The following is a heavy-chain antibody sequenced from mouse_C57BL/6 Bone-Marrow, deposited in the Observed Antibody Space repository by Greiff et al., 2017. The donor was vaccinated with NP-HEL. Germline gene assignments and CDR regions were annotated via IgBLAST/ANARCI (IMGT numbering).Heavy chain of an antibody. J-gene: IGHJ3*01. Sequence: VQLKESGGGLVKPGGSLKLSCAASGFTFSSYAMSWVRQTPEKRLEWVATISDGGSYTYYPDNVKGRFTISRDNAKNNLYLQMSHLKSEDTAMYYCARDQGRETYWGQGTLVTVSA. CDR2: ISDGGSYT. V-gene: IGHV5-4*01. D-gene: IGHD3-2*02. CDR3: ARDQGRETY. CDR1: GFTFSSYA.